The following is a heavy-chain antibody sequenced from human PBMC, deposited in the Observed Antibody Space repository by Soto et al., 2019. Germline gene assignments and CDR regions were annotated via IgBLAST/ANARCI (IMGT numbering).Heavy chain of an antibody. V-gene: IGHV4-30-2*05. J-gene: IGHJ3*02. CDR2: IYHSGST. D-gene: IGHD1-26*01. CDR3: ARDLDKWELPDAFDI. CDR1: GGSISSGGYS. Sequence: SETLSLTCTVSGGSISSGGYSWSWIRQPPGKGLEGDGYIYHSGSTYYNPSLKSRVTISVDTSKNQFSLKLSSVTAADTAVYYCARDLDKWELPDAFDIWGQGTMVTVSS.